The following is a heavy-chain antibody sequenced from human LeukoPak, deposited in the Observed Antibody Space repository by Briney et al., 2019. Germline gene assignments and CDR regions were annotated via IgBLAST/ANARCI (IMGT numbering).Heavy chain of an antibody. CDR3: ARMTTGHDF. J-gene: IGHJ4*02. CDR2: VNHSGYT. CDR1: GTSFISYY. D-gene: IGHD4-17*01. V-gene: IGHV4-34*01. Sequence: SETLSLTCAVSGTSFISYYWSWIRQPPGKGLEWIGEVNHSGYTNDNPSLKSRVTISVDTSKNQFSLTLRPVTAADTAVYFCARMTTGHDFWGQGTLVTVSS.